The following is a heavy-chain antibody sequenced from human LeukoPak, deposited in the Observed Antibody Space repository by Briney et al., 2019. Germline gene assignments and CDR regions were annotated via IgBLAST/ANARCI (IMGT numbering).Heavy chain of an antibody. CDR3: ARGRRATRMPDY. J-gene: IGHJ4*02. V-gene: IGHV1-46*01. Sequence: GASVKVSCKASGYTFTGYYMHWVRQAPGQGLEWMGWINPSGGSTSYAQKFQGRVTMTRDTSTSTVYMELSSLRSEDTAVYYCARGRRATRMPDYWGQGTLVTVSS. CDR2: INPSGGST. D-gene: IGHD1-26*01. CDR1: GYTFTGYY.